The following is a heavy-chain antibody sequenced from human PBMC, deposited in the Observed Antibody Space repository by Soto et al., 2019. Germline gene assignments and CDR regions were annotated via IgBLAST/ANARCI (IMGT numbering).Heavy chain of an antibody. CDR2: MNPNSGNT. CDR1: GYTFTSYD. D-gene: IGHD2-2*01. Sequence: ASVKVSCKASGYTFTSYDINWVRQATGQGLEWMGWMNPNSGNTGYAQKFQGRVTMTRNTSISTAYMELSSLRSEDTAVYYCARGGIQLLGSWNYHYYYYMHVWGKGTTVTVSS. J-gene: IGHJ6*03. CDR3: ARGGIQLLGSWNYHYYYYMHV. V-gene: IGHV1-8*01.